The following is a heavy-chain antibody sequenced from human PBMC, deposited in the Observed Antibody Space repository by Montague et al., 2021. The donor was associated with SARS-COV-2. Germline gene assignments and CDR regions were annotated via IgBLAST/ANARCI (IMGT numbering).Heavy chain of an antibody. J-gene: IGHJ6*02. Sequence: SETLSLTCTVSGGSISNYYWSWIRQPPGRGLEWIGYIYYSGSTDYSPSLKSRVIISRDTSKNQFSLKVTSVTAADTAVYYCARGGGYYNYGLDVWGPGTTVTVSS. CDR2: IYYSGST. CDR1: GGSISNYY. CDR3: ARGGGYYNYGLDV. V-gene: IGHV4-59*01. D-gene: IGHD3-22*01.